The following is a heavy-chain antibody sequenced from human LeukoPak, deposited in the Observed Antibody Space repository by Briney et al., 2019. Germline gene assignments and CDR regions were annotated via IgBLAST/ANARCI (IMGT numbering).Heavy chain of an antibody. J-gene: IGHJ4*02. CDR2: ISYDGSNK. CDR3: AEDLPGGSYGLDY. V-gene: IGHV3-30*18. CDR1: GFTFSSYG. D-gene: IGHD1-26*01. Sequence: GGSLRLSCAASGFTFSSYGMHWVRQAPGKGLEWVAVISYDGSNKYYADSVKGRFTISRDNSKNTLYLQMNSLRAEDTAVYYCAEDLPGGSYGLDYWGQGTLVTVSS.